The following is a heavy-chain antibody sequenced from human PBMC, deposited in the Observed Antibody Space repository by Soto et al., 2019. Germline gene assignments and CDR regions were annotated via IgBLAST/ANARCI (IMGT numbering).Heavy chain of an antibody. V-gene: IGHV4-31*03. CDR2: IYYSGST. CDR1: GGSISSVGHY. D-gene: IGHD6-25*01. J-gene: IGHJ6*02. Sequence: PSETLSLTCSVSGGSISSVGHYWTWIRQQPGKGLEWIGYIYYSGSTDYNPSLESRVTISVDRSKNQFSLNLSSVTAADTAIYYCARESGGYDSSTRYGLDVWGQGTTVTV. CDR3: ARESGGYDSSTRYGLDV.